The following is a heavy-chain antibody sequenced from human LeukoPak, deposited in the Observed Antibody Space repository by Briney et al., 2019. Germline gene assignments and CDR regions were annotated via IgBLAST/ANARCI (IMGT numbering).Heavy chain of an antibody. Sequence: GGSLRLSCAASGFTFSSYGIHWVRQAPGKGLEWVAFIRYDGSNKYYADSVKGRFTISRDNSKNTLYLQMNRLRAEDTAVYYCAKDFSVYYYDSRVLDYWGQGTLVTVSS. CDR3: AKDFSVYYYDSRVLDY. D-gene: IGHD3-22*01. V-gene: IGHV3-30*02. CDR1: GFTFSSYG. CDR2: IRYDGSNK. J-gene: IGHJ4*02.